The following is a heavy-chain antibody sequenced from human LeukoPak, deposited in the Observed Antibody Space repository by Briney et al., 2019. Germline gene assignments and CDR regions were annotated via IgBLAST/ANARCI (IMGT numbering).Heavy chain of an antibody. J-gene: IGHJ4*02. Sequence: ASVKVSCKASGYTFTGYYMHWVRQAPGQGLEWMGWINPNSGGTNYAQNFQGRVTMTRDTSISTAYMELRSLRSDDTAVYYCAREKSRYKYGYNYWGQGTLVTVSS. CDR2: INPNSGGT. CDR1: GYTFTGYY. CDR3: AREKSRYKYGYNY. V-gene: IGHV1-2*02. D-gene: IGHD5-18*01.